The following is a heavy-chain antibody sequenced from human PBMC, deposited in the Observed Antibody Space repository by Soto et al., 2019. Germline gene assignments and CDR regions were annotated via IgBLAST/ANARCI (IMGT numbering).Heavy chain of an antibody. Sequence: QLQLQESGSGLVKPSQTLSLTCAVSGGSISSGGYSWSWIRQPPGKGLEWIGYIYHSGYTYYNPSLKIRVTISVDRSKNQFSRKLSSVTAADTAVYYCARAHYGDYGYGMDVWGQGTTVTVSS. CDR2: IYHSGYT. CDR1: GGSISSGGYS. D-gene: IGHD4-17*01. CDR3: ARAHYGDYGYGMDV. V-gene: IGHV4-30-2*01. J-gene: IGHJ6*02.